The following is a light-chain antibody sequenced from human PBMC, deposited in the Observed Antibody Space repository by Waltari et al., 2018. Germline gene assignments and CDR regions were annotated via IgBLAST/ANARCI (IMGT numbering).Light chain of an antibody. CDR2: SAS. CDR3: QQYSSPPVT. J-gene: IGKJ3*01. CDR1: QSISNY. V-gene: IGKV1-39*01. Sequence: DIQMTQSPSSLSASVGDRVTITCRASQSISNYVTWYQQKPGKAPNLLIYSASNLESGVPSRFSGSGSGTEFTLTISSLQPEDFASYYCQQYSSPPVTVGPGTKVDI.